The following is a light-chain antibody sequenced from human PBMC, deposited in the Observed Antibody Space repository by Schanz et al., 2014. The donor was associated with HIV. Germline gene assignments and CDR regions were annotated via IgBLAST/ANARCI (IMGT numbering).Light chain of an antibody. Sequence: IQLTQSPSSLSAFVGDRVTITCRASQGISSYLAWYQQKPGKAPKLLIYAASTLQSGVPSRFSGSGSGTEFTLTISSLQPDDFATYYCQQYNSYPWTFGQGTKVEIK. CDR2: AAS. V-gene: IGKV1-9*01. J-gene: IGKJ1*01. CDR3: QQYNSYPWT. CDR1: QGISSY.